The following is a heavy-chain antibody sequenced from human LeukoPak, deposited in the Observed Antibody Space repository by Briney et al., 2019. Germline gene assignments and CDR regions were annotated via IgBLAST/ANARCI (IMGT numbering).Heavy chain of an antibody. CDR3: AKYGNSGWVIDN. CDR1: GGSFSGYY. D-gene: IGHD6-19*01. J-gene: IGHJ4*02. V-gene: IGHV4-34*01. Sequence: SETLSLTCAVYGGSFSGYYWSWIRQPPGKGLEWIGIIYFSGSTYYNPSLKSRVTISVDTSKNQFSLKLSSVTAADTAVYFCAKYGNSGWVIDNWGQGTLVTVSS. CDR2: IYFSGST.